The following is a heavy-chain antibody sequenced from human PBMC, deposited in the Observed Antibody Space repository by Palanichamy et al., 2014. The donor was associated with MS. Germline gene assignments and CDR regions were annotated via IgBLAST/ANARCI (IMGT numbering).Heavy chain of an antibody. Sequence: EVQLVESGGGLVKPGGSLRLSCAAFGFTFSSYSMNWVRQAPGKGLEWVSSISSSSSYIYYADSVKGRFTISRDNAKNSLYLQMNSLRAEDTAVYYCARGTYDILTGYYGNWFDPWGQGTLVTVSS. J-gene: IGHJ5*02. V-gene: IGHV3-21*01. CDR3: ARGTYDILTGYYGNWFDP. CDR2: ISSSSSYI. CDR1: GFTFSSYS. D-gene: IGHD3-9*01.